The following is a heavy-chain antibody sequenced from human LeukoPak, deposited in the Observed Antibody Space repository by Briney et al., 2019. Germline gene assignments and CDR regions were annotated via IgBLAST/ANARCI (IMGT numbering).Heavy chain of an antibody. CDR2: ISSSSNTI. V-gene: IGHV3-48*01. CDR1: GFTFSSHS. CDR3: ARDSDWVFDY. J-gene: IGHJ4*02. D-gene: IGHD3/OR15-3a*01. Sequence: PGGSLRLSCAASGFTFSSHSMNWVRQAPGKGLEWVSYISSSSNTIYYADSVKGRFAISRDNAKNSLYLQVNSLRAEDTAVYYCARDSDWVFDYWGQGTLVTVSS.